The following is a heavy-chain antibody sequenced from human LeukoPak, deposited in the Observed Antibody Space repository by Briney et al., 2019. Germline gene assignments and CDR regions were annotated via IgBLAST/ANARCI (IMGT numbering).Heavy chain of an antibody. CDR3: ARVTGYMIEDYFDY. Sequence: GGSLRLSCAASGFTFSSYGMTWVRQAPGKGLEWVSYISSSSSTIYYADSVKGRFTISRDNAKNSLYLQLNSLRAEDTAVYYCARVTGYMIEDYFDYWGQGTLVTVSS. J-gene: IGHJ4*02. V-gene: IGHV3-48*01. CDR2: ISSSSSTI. D-gene: IGHD3-22*01. CDR1: GFTFSSYG.